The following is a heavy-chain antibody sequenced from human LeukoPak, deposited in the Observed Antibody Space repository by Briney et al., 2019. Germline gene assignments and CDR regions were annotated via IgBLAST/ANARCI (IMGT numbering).Heavy chain of an antibody. V-gene: IGHV4-39*01. D-gene: IGHD1-26*01. CDR2: IYYSGST. CDR3: GASGSYQGWFDP. Sequence: KSSETLSLTCTVSGGSISSSSYYWGWIRQPPGKGLEWIGSIYYSGSTYYNPSLKSRVTISVDTSKNQFSLKLSSVTAADTAVYYCGASGSYQGWFDPWGQGTLVTVSS. J-gene: IGHJ5*02. CDR1: GGSISSSSYY.